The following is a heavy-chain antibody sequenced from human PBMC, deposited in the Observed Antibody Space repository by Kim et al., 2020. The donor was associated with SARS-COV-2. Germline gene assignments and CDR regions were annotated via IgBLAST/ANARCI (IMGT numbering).Heavy chain of an antibody. CDR2: IKPDGGEK. J-gene: IGHJ4*02. CDR3: ARDGYYPKYYFDY. Sequence: GGSLRLSCAASELTFSSYWMSWVRQAPGKGLEWVANIKPDGGEKYYVDSVKGRFTISRNNAKNSLYLQMSSLRAEDTAVYYCARDGYYPKYYFDYWCQGT. V-gene: IGHV3-7*01. CDR1: ELTFSSYW. D-gene: IGHD5-18*01.